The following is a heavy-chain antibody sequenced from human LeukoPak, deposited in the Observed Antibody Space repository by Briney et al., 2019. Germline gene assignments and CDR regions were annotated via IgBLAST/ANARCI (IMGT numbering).Heavy chain of an antibody. CDR1: GYTFTSYD. Sequence: GASVKVSCKASGYTFTSYDINWVRQATGQGLEWMGWMNPNSGNTDYAQKFQGRVTITRNTSISTAYMELSSLRSEDTAVYYCTRETSSRYFDYWGQGTLVTVSS. V-gene: IGHV1-8*03. J-gene: IGHJ4*02. CDR2: MNPNSGNT. CDR3: TRETSSRYFDY.